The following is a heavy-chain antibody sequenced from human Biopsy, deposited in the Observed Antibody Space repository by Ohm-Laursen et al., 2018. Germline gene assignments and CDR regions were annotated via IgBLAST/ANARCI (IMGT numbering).Heavy chain of an antibody. CDR3: ARDSSRRAREGGMDV. CDR1: GFSVSSYD. V-gene: IGHV3-21*01. Sequence: SLRLSYSASGFSVSSYDMNWVRQAPGKGLEWIPYISETSSHIYDADSVRGRFTVARDIAKNSLYLQLNSLRVEDTAVYYCARDSSRRAREGGMDVWGQGTTVTVSS. J-gene: IGHJ6*02. CDR2: ISETSSHI. D-gene: IGHD6-6*01.